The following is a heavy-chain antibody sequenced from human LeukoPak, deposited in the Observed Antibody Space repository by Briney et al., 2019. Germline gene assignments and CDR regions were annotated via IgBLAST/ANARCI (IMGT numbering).Heavy chain of an antibody. CDR1: GYTFSSYG. Sequence: ASVTVSCKTSGYTFSSYGISWVRQAPGQGLEWVGWVSTYNSDTKYAQSLQGRVSMTTDTSTTTAYMDLNTLKSDDTAVYYCARATKDGGSLPPGDSWGQGTLVTVSS. J-gene: IGHJ4*02. CDR2: VSTYNSDT. CDR3: ARATKDGGSLPPGDS. D-gene: IGHD1-26*01. V-gene: IGHV1-18*01.